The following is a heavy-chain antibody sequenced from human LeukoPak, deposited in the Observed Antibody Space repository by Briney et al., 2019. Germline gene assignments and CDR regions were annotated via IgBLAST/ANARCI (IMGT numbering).Heavy chain of an antibody. CDR2: IYHSGST. CDR1: GGSISSSNW. J-gene: IGHJ4*02. V-gene: IGHV4-4*02. CDR3: ARSSGSYYGYFDY. D-gene: IGHD3-10*01. Sequence: PSGTLSLTCAVSGGSISSSNWWSWVRQPPGKGLEWIGEIYHSGSTNYNPSLKSRVTISVDKSKNQFSLKLSSVTAADTAVYYCARSSGSYYGYFDYWGQGTLVTVSS.